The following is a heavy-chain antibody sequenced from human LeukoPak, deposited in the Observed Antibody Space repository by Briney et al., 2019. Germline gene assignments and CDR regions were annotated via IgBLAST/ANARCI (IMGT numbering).Heavy chain of an antibody. CDR1: GGSFSGYY. J-gene: IGHJ5*02. CDR2: INHSGST. CDR3: ARGVPYSGSYYSWFDP. V-gene: IGHV4-34*01. D-gene: IGHD1-26*01. Sequence: PSETLSLTCAVYGGSFSGYYWSWIRQPPGKGLEWMGEINHSGSTNYNPSLKSRVTISVDTSKNQFSLKLSSVTAADTAVYYCARGVPYSGSYYSWFDPWGQGTLVTVSS.